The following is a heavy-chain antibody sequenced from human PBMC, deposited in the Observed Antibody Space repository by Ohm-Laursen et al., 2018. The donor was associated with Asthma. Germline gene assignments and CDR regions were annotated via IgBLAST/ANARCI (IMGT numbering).Heavy chain of an antibody. Sequence: SLRLSCTASGFSFSSYAMHWVRQAPGKGLECVALISYDGSTESYADSVKGRFTISRDNFKNTVHLDMNSLRAEDTAVYHCAKDYCSGGSYYFDYWGQGTLVTVSS. CDR3: AKDYCSGGSYYFDY. CDR2: ISYDGSTE. V-gene: IGHV3-30*18. D-gene: IGHD2-15*01. J-gene: IGHJ4*02. CDR1: GFSFSSYA.